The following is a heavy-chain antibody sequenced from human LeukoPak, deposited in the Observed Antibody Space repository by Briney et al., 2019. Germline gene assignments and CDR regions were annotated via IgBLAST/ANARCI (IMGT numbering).Heavy chain of an antibody. D-gene: IGHD3-10*01. Sequence: SETLSLTCTVSGGSISSYYWTWIRQRPGKGLEWIGYIYYTGATSYNPSLKSRVTISVDTSKNQFSLKLSSVTAADTAVYYCARLSGSSEVDYWGQGTLVTVSS. CDR3: ARLSGSSEVDY. CDR1: GGSISSYY. V-gene: IGHV4-59*08. CDR2: IYYTGAT. J-gene: IGHJ4*02.